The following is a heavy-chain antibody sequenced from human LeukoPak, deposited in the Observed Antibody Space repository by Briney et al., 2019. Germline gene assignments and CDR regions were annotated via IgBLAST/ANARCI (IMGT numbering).Heavy chain of an antibody. D-gene: IGHD3-3*01. CDR3: ARRLLSSTIFGVQSNWFDP. J-gene: IGHJ5*02. CDR2: IYPGDSDT. CDR1: GYSFSNYW. V-gene: IGHV5-51*01. Sequence: GESLKISCKGSGYSFSNYWIGWVRQMPGKGLGWMGIIYPGDSDTRYSPSFNGQVTISADKSISTAYLQWSSLKASDTAMYYCARRLLSSTIFGVQSNWFDPWGQGTLVTVSS.